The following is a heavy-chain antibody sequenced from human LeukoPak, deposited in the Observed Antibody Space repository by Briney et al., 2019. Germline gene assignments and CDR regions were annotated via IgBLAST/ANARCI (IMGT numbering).Heavy chain of an antibody. CDR2: ISGDGRTI. CDR1: GLAFSTYS. J-gene: IGHJ4*02. V-gene: IGHV3-23*01. Sequence: GGSLRLSCVAPGLAFSTYSISCVRQAPGEGLEWVSVISGDGRTIYSADSVKGRFTISRDNSKNTVYLQMNSLRREDTAIYYCAKEDGGSSRLFDFWGQGTLVTVSS. D-gene: IGHD2-15*01. CDR3: AKEDGGSSRLFDF.